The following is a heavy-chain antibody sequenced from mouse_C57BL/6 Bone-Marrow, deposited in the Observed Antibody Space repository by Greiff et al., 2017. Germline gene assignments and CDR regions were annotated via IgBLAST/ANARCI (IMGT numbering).Heavy chain of an antibody. CDR1: GFTFSSYG. D-gene: IGHD1-1*01. V-gene: IGHV5-6*01. CDR3: ARHAPYYYGSSDY. J-gene: IGHJ2*01. Sequence: VQLKESGGDLVKPGGSLKLSCAASGFTFSSYGMSWVRQTPDKRLEWVATISSGGSYTYYPDSVKGRFTISRDNAKNTLYLQMSSLKSEDTAMYYCARHAPYYYGSSDYWGQGTTLTVSS. CDR2: ISSGGSYT.